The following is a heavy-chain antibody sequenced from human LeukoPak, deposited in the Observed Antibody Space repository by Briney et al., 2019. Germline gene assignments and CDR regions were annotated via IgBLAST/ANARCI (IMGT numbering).Heavy chain of an antibody. CDR3: ARDPGRYYDILTGYSSGYYYGMDV. CDR1: GFTVSSNY. Sequence: GGSLRLSCAASGFTVSSNYMSWVRQAPGKGLEWVSVIYSGGSTYYADSVKDRFTISRDNSKNTLYLQMNRLRAEDTAVYDCARDPGRYYDILTGYSSGYYYGMDVWGQGTTVTVSS. J-gene: IGHJ6*02. V-gene: IGHV3-66*01. D-gene: IGHD3-9*01. CDR2: IYSGGST.